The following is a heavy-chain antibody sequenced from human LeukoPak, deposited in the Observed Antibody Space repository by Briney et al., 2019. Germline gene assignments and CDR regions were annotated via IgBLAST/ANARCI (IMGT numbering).Heavy chain of an antibody. J-gene: IGHJ4*02. CDR2: INPNSGGT. V-gene: IGHV1-2*02. CDR3: ARRSRIAARPFDY. D-gene: IGHD6-6*01. CDR1: GYTFTGYY. Sequence: GASVKVSCKASGYTFTGYYMHWVRQAPGQGLEWTGWINPNSGGTNYAQKFQGRVTMTRDTSISTAYMELSRLRSDDTAVYYCARRSRIAARPFDYWGQGTLVTVSS.